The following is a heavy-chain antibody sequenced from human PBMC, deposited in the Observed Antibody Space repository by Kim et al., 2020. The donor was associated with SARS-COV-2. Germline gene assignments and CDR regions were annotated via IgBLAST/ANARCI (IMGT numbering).Heavy chain of an antibody. CDR1: GFTFSSYW. V-gene: IGHV3-7*01. CDR3: ARLRLSRRGIAAARYYGMDV. D-gene: IGHD6-13*01. J-gene: IGHJ6*02. CDR2: IKQDGSEK. Sequence: GGSLRLSCAASGFTFSSYWMSWVRQAPGKGLEWVANIKQDGSEKYYVDSVKGRFTISRDNAKNSLYLQMNSLRAEDTAVYYCARLRLSRRGIAAARYYGMDVWGQGTTVTVSS.